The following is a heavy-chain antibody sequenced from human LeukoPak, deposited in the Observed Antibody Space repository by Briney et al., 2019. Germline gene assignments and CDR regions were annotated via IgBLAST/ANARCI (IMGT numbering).Heavy chain of an antibody. CDR2: ISATGP. D-gene: IGHD3-22*01. CDR3: AKGRDDYNTVFDL. V-gene: IGHV3-23*01. J-gene: IGHJ4*02. Sequence: GGSLRLSCAASGFTFSSYAMSWVRQPPGKGLEWVSAISATGPYYADSVKGRFTISRDNSRNTVYLQMHSLRAGDTAVYYCAKGRDDYNTVFDLWGQGTLVTVSS. CDR1: GFTFSSYA.